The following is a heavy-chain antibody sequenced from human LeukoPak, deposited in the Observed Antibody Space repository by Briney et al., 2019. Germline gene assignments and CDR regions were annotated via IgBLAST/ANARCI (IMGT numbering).Heavy chain of an antibody. J-gene: IGHJ6*02. CDR2: IYAGDSDA. V-gene: IGHV5-51*01. D-gene: IGHD2-15*01. CDR1: GFRFSTFW. Sequence: GESLTISCKGSGFRFSTFWIGWVRQMPGKGLEWMGVIYAGDSDARYSPSFQGQVTISADKSISTAYLQWSSLKASDTAMYYCARPRGGYNYYYGMDVWGQGTTVTVSS. CDR3: ARPRGGYNYYYGMDV.